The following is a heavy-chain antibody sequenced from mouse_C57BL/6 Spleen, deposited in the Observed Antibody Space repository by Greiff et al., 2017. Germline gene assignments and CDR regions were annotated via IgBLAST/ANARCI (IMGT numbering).Heavy chain of an antibody. CDR2: IHPSDSGT. J-gene: IGHJ3*01. CDR3: AVGGDAWFAY. Sequence: VQLQESGAELVKPGASVKVSCKASGYTFTSYWMHWVKQRPGQGLEWIGRIHPSDSGTNYNQKFKGKATLTVDKSSSTAYMQLSSLTSEDAAVYYCAVGGDAWFAYWGQGTLVTVSA. CDR1: GYTFTSYW. D-gene: IGHD3-3*01. V-gene: IGHV1-74*01.